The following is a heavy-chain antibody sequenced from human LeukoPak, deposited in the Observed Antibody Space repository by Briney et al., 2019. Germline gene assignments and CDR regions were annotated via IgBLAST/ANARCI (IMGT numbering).Heavy chain of an antibody. CDR2: INTDNGNT. CDR1: GYTFNRYG. Sequence: GASVKVSCKASGYTFNRYGISWVRQAPGQGLEWMGWINTDNGNTNHAPKLQDRVTMTTDTPTSTVYMEVRSLGSDDTAVYYCARDWGSIKVITDFWGQGTLVTVSS. D-gene: IGHD3-16*01. CDR3: ARDWGSIKVITDF. V-gene: IGHV1-18*01. J-gene: IGHJ4*02.